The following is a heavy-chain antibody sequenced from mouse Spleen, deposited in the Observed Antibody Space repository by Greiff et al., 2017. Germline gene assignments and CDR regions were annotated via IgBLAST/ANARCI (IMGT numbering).Heavy chain of an antibody. CDR1: GFTFSSYY. CDR2: ISSGGGST. Sequence: EVKLVESGGGLVKRGGSLKLSCAASGFTFSSYYMSWVRQTPEKRLEWVATISSGGGSTYYPDSVKGRFTISRDNAKNTLYLQMSSLNSEDTAVYYCASDGYPWFAYWGQGTLVTVSA. J-gene: IGHJ3*01. CDR3: ASDGYPWFAY. D-gene: IGHD2-3*01. V-gene: IGHV5-9*04.